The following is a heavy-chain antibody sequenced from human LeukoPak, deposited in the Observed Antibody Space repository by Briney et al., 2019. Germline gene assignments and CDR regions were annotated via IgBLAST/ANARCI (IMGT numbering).Heavy chain of an antibody. Sequence: PGGSLRLSCAASGFTFSSYWMSWVRQAPGKGLEWVANIKQDGSEKYYVDSVKGRFTISRDNAKNSLYLQMNSLRAEDTAVYYCARVVEYQLPSHFDYWGQGTLVTVSS. V-gene: IGHV3-7*01. CDR2: IKQDGSEK. CDR3: ARVVEYQLPSHFDY. D-gene: IGHD2-2*01. CDR1: GFTFSSYW. J-gene: IGHJ4*02.